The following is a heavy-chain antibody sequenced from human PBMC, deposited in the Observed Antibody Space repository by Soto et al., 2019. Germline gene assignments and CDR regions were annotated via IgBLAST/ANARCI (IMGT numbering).Heavy chain of an antibody. Sequence: QVQLQESGPGLVKPSETLSLTCSISGGSISDYQWNWIRQPPGKGLEWFGYIYYSGRTNYNPSLKCRHTLSLDTSTRQFSLRLRSVTAADTDVYYCARMRGLGEISPYLDYWGQGALVTVSS. J-gene: IGHJ4*02. CDR2: IYYSGRT. CDR1: GGSISDYQ. CDR3: ARMRGLGEISPYLDY. D-gene: IGHD3-16*01. V-gene: IGHV4-59*01.